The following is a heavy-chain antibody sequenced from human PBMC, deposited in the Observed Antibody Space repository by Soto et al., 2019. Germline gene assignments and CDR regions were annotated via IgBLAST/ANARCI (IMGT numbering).Heavy chain of an antibody. CDR2: TNTFNGNT. V-gene: IGHV1-18*01. Sequence: QVHLVQPESEVKMPGASVKVSCKTSGYTFSDYGVSWVRQAPGQGLEWMGWTNTFNGNTKYEQKLQGRFTFSIDTSTRTVFLELTSLKFVEAAVYCCARGFIPENYWGQGARVTVSS. CDR1: GYTFSDYG. J-gene: IGHJ4*02. CDR3: ARGFIPENY.